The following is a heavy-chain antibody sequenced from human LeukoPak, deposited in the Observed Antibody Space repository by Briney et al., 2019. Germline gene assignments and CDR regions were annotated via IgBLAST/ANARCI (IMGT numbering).Heavy chain of an antibody. CDR1: GFTFSTYG. V-gene: IGHV3-33*01. D-gene: IGHD3-9*01. J-gene: IGHJ3*02. Sequence: PGGSLRLSCAASGFTFSTYGIHWVRQAPGKGLEWVAVIWYDGSNKYYADSVKGRFTISRDNSKNTLYLQMNSLRAEDTAVYYCAREGGYDTLTGFADAFDIWGQGTMVTVSS. CDR3: AREGGYDTLTGFADAFDI. CDR2: IWYDGSNK.